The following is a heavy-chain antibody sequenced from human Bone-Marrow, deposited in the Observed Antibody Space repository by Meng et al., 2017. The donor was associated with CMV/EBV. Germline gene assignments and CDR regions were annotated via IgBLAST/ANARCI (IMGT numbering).Heavy chain of an antibody. CDR3: ARVRAVVVPAARHYYYYGMDV. J-gene: IGHJ6*02. CDR2: INHSGST. CDR1: GGSFSGYY. V-gene: IGHV4-34*01. D-gene: IGHD2-2*01. Sequence: SETLSLTCAVYGGSFSGYYWSWIRQPPGKGLEWIGEINHSGSTNYNPSLKSRVTISVDTSKNQFSLKLSSVTAADTAVYYCARVRAVVVPAARHYYYYGMDVWGQGTTVTVSS.